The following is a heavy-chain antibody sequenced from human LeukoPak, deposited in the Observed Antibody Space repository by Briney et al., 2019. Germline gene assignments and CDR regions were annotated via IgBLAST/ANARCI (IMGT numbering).Heavy chain of an antibody. J-gene: IGHJ5*02. D-gene: IGHD6-13*01. V-gene: IGHV4-4*07. CDR3: ARGPLMSAGGGVDP. CDR2: VSISGGT. CDR1: GVSISNYY. Sequence: PSETLSLTCSVSGVSISNYYWSWIRQSAGKGLEWIGRVSISGGTNYNPSLTSRVSMSIDTSKSQFSLKLTSVTAADTAAYYCARGPLMSAGGGVDPWGQGTLVTVSS.